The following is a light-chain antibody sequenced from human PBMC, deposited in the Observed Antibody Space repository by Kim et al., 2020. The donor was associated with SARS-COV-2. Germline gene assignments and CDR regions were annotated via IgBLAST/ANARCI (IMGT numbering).Light chain of an antibody. CDR3: MQALQTPRA. V-gene: IGKV2-28*01. Sequence: EPASISCRSSQSLLHSNGYNYLDWYLQKPGQSPQLLIYLGSNRASGVPDRFSGSGSGTDFTLKISRVEAEDVGVYYCMQALQTPRAFGQWTKLEI. CDR1: QSLLHSNGYNY. CDR2: LGS. J-gene: IGKJ2*01.